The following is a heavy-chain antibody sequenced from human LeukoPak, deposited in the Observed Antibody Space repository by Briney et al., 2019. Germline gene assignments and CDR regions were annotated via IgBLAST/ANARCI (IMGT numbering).Heavy chain of an antibody. V-gene: IGHV3-23*01. J-gene: IGHJ4*02. CDR3: AKLADPD. Sequence: PGRSLRLSCAASGFTFSSYAMSWVRQAPGRGLEWVSAITGSGDTTYYADSVKGRFTISRDNSKNTFSLQMNSLRAEDTAVYYCAKLADPDWGQGTLVTVSS. CDR1: GFTFSSYA. CDR2: ITGSGDTT.